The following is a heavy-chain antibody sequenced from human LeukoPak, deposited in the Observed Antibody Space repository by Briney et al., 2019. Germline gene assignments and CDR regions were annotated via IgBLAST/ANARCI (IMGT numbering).Heavy chain of an antibody. CDR2: INAGNGNT. CDR1: GYTFTSYG. V-gene: IGHV1-3*01. CDR3: ARGSSGYPRYFDY. Sequence: ASVKVSCKASGYTFTSYGISWVRQAPGQGLEWMGWINAGNGNTKSSQKFQGRVTITRDTSASTAYMELSSLRSEDTAVYYCARGSSGYPRYFDYWGQGTLVTVSS. D-gene: IGHD3-22*01. J-gene: IGHJ4*02.